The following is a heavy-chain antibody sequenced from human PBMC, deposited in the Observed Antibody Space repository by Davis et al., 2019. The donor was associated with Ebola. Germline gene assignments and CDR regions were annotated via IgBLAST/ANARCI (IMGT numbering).Heavy chain of an antibody. D-gene: IGHD3-22*01. CDR2: ISSSSSYT. CDR1: GFTFSDYY. J-gene: IGHJ4*02. V-gene: IGHV3-11*06. CDR3: ASGLGYDSSGYYLLGY. Sequence: PGGSLRLSCAASGFTFSDYYMSWIRQAPGKGLEWVSYISSSSSYTNYADSVKGRFTISRDNAKNSLYLQMNSLRAEDTAVYYCASGLGYDSSGYYLLGYWGQGTLVTVSS.